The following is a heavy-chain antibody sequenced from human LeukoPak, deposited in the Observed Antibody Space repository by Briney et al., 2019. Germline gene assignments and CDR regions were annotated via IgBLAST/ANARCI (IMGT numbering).Heavy chain of an antibody. J-gene: IGHJ4*02. CDR1: GGSISSGDYY. D-gene: IGHD3-9*01. CDR2: MYYSGSS. V-gene: IGHV4-61*08. CDR3: VRTNHFDSFDF. Sequence: SQTLSLTCTVSGGSISSGDYYWSWIRQPPGKGLEWIGYMYYSGSSNYNPSLKSRVTISGDTSKNQFSLKLSSVTAADTAVYYCVRTNHFDSFDFWGQGTLVTVSS.